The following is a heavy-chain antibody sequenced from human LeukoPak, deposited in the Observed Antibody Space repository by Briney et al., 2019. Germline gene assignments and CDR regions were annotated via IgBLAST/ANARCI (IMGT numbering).Heavy chain of an antibody. J-gene: IGHJ4*02. CDR3: ATRSYYARGVYFDY. CDR2: FDPEDGET. D-gene: IGHD3-10*01. V-gene: IGHV1-24*01. CDR1: GYTLTELS. Sequence: ASVKVSCKVSGYTLTELSMHWVRQAPGKGLEWMGGFDPEDGETIYPQKFQGRVTMTEDTSTDTAYMELSSLRSEDTAVYYCATRSYYARGVYFDYWGQGTLVTVSS.